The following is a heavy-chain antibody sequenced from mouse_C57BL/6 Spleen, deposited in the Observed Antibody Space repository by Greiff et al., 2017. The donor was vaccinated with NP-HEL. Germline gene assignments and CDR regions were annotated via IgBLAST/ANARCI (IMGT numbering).Heavy chain of an antibody. J-gene: IGHJ4*01. Sequence: VQLQQPGAELVKPGASVKLSCKASGYTFTSYWMQWVKQRPGQGLEWIGEIDPSDSYTNYNQKFKGKATLTVDTSSSTAYMQLSSLTSEDSAVYYCAREVLRLMDYWGQGTSVTVSS. CDR3: AREVLRLMDY. CDR1: GYTFTSYW. D-gene: IGHD1-2*01. V-gene: IGHV1-50*01. CDR2: IDPSDSYT.